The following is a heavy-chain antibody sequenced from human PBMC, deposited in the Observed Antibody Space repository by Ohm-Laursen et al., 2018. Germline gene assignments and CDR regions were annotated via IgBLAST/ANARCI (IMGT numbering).Heavy chain of an antibody. V-gene: IGHV1-46*01. CDR1: GYTFTSYY. CDR3: ARERNYDFWSGYYHGMDV. Sequence: GASVKVSCNASGYTFTSYYMHWVRQAPGQGLEWMGIINPSGGSTSYAQKFQGRVTMTRDTSTSTVYMELSSLRSGDTAVYYCARERNYDFWSGYYHGMDVWGQGTTVTVSS. D-gene: IGHD3-3*01. J-gene: IGHJ6*02. CDR2: INPSGGST.